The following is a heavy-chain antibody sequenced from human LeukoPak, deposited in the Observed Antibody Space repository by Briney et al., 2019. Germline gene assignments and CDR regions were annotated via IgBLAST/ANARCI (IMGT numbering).Heavy chain of an antibody. CDR2: IKQDGSIK. Sequence: GESLRLSCVASGFTFSWYWMSWVRQAPGKGLEWVANIKQDGSIKYYVDSVKGRLTISRDNAKRSLYLQVNSLRAEDTAMYYCARIGYSSSSIDYWGQGTLVTVSS. J-gene: IGHJ4*02. D-gene: IGHD6-13*01. CDR3: ARIGYSSSSIDY. V-gene: IGHV3-7*01. CDR1: GFTFSWYW.